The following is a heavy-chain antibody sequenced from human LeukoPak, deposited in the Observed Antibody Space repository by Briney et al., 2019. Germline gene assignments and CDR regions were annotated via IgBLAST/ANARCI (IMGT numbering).Heavy chain of an antibody. CDR3: AKSHASSLIVYDY. J-gene: IGHJ4*02. D-gene: IGHD6-13*01. Sequence: GGSLRLSCAASGFTFSGYAMSWVRLAPGEGLEWVSAITAGGDSTYYAESVEGRFTISRDNLKNLVFLQMSTLRAEDTAIYYSAKSHASSLIVYDYWGQGALVTVSS. V-gene: IGHV3-23*01. CDR1: GFTFSGYA. CDR2: ITAGGDST.